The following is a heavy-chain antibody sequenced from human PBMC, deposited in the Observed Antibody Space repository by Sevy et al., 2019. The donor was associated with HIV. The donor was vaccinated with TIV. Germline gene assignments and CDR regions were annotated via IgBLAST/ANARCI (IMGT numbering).Heavy chain of an antibody. CDR1: GGSISSYY. Sequence: SETLSLTRTVSGGSISSYYWSWIRQPAGKGLEWIGRIYTSGSTNYNPSLKSRVTMSVDTSKNQFSLKLSSVTAADTAVYYCARDRVSVVRGVKGKGISYYFDYWGQGTLVTVSS. CDR3: ARDRVSVVRGVKGKGISYYFDY. D-gene: IGHD3-10*01. V-gene: IGHV4-4*07. J-gene: IGHJ4*02. CDR2: IYTSGST.